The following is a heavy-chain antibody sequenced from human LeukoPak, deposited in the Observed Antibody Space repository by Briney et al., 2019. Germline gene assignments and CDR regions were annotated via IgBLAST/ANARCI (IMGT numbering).Heavy chain of an antibody. CDR3: AIPPGYCGNDCSFDH. D-gene: IGHD2-21*02. V-gene: IGHV5-51*01. Sequence: RGESLQISCEGSGYSFSNYWIGWVRQMPGKGLEWMGIIYPGDYETRYSPSFQGLVTISVDKSISTAYLQWSSLKASDTAMYYCAIPPGYCGNDCSFDHWGQGTLVTVSS. J-gene: IGHJ4*02. CDR2: IYPGDYET. CDR1: GYSFSNYW.